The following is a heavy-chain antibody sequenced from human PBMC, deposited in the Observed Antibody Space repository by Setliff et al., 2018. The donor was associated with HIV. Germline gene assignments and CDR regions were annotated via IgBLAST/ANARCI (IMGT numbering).Heavy chain of an antibody. Sequence: GGSLRLSCAASGFTFSSYWMSWVRQAPGKGLEWVANIKQDGSEKYYVDSVKGRFAISRDNAKSTLYLQRNSLRAENTAVYYCAREVGGYDQGGYGMDVWGQGTTVTV. CDR3: AREVGGYDQGGYGMDV. J-gene: IGHJ6*02. CDR1: GFTFSSYW. V-gene: IGHV3-7*01. CDR2: IKQDGSEK. D-gene: IGHD5-12*01.